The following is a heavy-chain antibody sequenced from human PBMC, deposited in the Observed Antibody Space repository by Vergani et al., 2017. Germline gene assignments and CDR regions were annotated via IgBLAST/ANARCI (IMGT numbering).Heavy chain of an antibody. CDR3: ARGSGWYGYNWFDP. Sequence: QLQLQESGPGLVKPSETLSLTCTVSGGSISSSSNYWGWIRQPPGKGLEWIGRIYYSGSTYYNPSLKSRVTISVDTSKNQFSLKLSSVTAADTAVYYCARGSGWYGYNWFDPWGQGTLVTVSS. CDR1: GGSISSSSNY. D-gene: IGHD6-19*01. CDR2: IYYSGST. V-gene: IGHV4-39*01. J-gene: IGHJ5*02.